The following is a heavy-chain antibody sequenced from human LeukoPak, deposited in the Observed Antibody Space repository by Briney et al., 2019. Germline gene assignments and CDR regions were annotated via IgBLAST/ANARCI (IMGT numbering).Heavy chain of an antibody. CDR2: IYYSGST. V-gene: IGHV4-59*01. J-gene: IGHJ1*01. CDR1: GGSISSYY. Sequence: SETLSLTCTVSGGSISSYYWSWIRQPPGKGLEWIGYIYYSGSTNYNPSLKSRVTISVDTSKNQFSLKLSSVTAADTAVYYCASYYYGSGSPHWGQGTLVTVSS. CDR3: ASYYYGSGSPH. D-gene: IGHD3-10*01.